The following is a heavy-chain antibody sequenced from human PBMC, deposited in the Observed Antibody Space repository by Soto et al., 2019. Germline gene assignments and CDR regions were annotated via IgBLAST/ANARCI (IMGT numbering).Heavy chain of an antibody. Sequence: QVQRVQSGAEVKKPGSSVKVSCKASGGTFSSYAISWVRQAPGQGLEWMGGIIPIFGTANYAQKFQGRVTITADESTCTAYMELSSLRSEDTAVYYCARAPVPGYCSGGSCYSDYYYGMDVWGQGTTVTVSS. D-gene: IGHD2-15*01. V-gene: IGHV1-69*12. CDR2: IIPIFGTA. J-gene: IGHJ6*02. CDR1: GGTFSSYA. CDR3: ARAPVPGYCSGGSCYSDYYYGMDV.